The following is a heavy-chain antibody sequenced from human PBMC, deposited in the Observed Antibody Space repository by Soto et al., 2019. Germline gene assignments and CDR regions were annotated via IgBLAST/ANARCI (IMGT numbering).Heavy chain of an antibody. J-gene: IGHJ4*02. V-gene: IGHV4-4*07. CDR1: GGSITNYY. D-gene: IGHD2-21*01. CDR3: VRDETLLCFDY. Sequence: QVQLQESGPGLVKPSEALSLTCTVSGGSITNYYWAWIRQPAGKGLEWIGRIYTSGSTNYNPSLKSRVTMSVDTSKNQFSLKLNSVTAADTAVYYCVRDETLLCFDYWGQGTLVTVSS. CDR2: IYTSGST.